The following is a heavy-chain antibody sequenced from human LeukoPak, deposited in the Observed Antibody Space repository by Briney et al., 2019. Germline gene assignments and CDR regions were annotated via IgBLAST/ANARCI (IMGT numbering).Heavy chain of an antibody. CDR1: SGSISSSSYY. V-gene: IGHV4-31*03. J-gene: IGHJ4*02. CDR2: LYYRGST. CDR3: AIDSRTGGLDY. D-gene: IGHD7-27*01. Sequence: PSETLSLTCTVSSGSISSSSYYWGWLRQPPGRGREWFDYLYYRGSTHNNPSSKSRVTISVDTSKNQFSLKLSSVTAADTAVYYCAIDSRTGGLDYWGQGTLVTVSS.